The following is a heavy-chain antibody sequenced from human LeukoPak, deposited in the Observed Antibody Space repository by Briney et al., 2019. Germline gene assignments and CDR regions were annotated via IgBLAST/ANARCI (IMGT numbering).Heavy chain of an antibody. Sequence: GGSLRLSCAASGFMFSTYEMNWVRQAPGKGLEWLSYISYNGRSIYYADSVKGRFTISRDNAKNSLYLQMNSLRAEDTAIYYCAKDGDSTGYYSSYYNHMDVWGKGTSVTISS. V-gene: IGHV3-48*03. CDR3: AKDGDSTGYYSSYYNHMDV. CDR2: ISYNGRSI. J-gene: IGHJ6*03. CDR1: GFMFSTYE. D-gene: IGHD3-22*01.